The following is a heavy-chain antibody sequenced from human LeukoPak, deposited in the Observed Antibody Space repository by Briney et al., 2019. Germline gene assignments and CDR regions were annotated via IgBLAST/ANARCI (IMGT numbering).Heavy chain of an antibody. V-gene: IGHV4-39*01. CDR1: GGSISTSTYS. D-gene: IGHD3-10*01. J-gene: IGHJ4*02. Sequence: SETLSLTCKVSGGSISTSTYSWGWIRQAPGKGLEWIGSIYKDGRTYYSSSLKSRVSISVDTSKNQFFLTLNFVTTTDTAVYFCARLLSHYYHGSGSDYWGQGTLVTVSP. CDR3: ARLLSHYYHGSGSDY. CDR2: IYKDGRT.